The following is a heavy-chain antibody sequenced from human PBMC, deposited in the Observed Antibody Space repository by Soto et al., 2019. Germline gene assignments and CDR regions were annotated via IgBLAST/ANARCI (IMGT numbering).Heavy chain of an antibody. J-gene: IGHJ5*02. CDR1: GGTFSSYT. V-gene: IGHV1-69*04. D-gene: IGHD2-2*02. CDR2: IIPILGIA. Sequence: SVKVSCKASGGTFSSYTISWVRQAPGQGLEWMGRIIPILGIANYAQKFQGRVTITADKSTSTAYMELSSLRSEDTAVYYCARDLGDIVVVPAAIANSWFDPWGQGTLVTVSS. CDR3: ARDLGDIVVVPAAIANSWFDP.